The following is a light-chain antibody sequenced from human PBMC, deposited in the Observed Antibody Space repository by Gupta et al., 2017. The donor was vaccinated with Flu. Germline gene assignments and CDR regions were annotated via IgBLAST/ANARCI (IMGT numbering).Light chain of an antibody. V-gene: IGLV2-14*01. CDR1: SSDVGGYNY. CDR3: TSYTNSNTWV. CDR2: EVS. J-gene: IGLJ3*02. Sequence: QSALTQPASVSGSPGQSIAISCTGTSSDVGGYNYVSWYQQHPGKAPKLIIYEVSTRPSGVSNHFSGSKSDNTASLTISGLQADDEADYYCTSYTNSNTWVFGGGTKLTVL.